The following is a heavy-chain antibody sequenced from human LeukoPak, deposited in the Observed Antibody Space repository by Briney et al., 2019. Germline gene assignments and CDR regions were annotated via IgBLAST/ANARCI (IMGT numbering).Heavy chain of an antibody. CDR3: ASWGAGGNS. D-gene: IGHD3-16*01. J-gene: IGHJ4*02. Sequence: PGGSLRLSCAASGFTFSSYWMSWVRQAPGKGLEWVANIKQDGSEKYYVDSVKGRFTIARDNADNSLSLQMNSLRAEDTAVYYCASWGAGGNSWGQGTLVTVSS. CDR1: GFTFSSYW. CDR2: IKQDGSEK. V-gene: IGHV3-7*01.